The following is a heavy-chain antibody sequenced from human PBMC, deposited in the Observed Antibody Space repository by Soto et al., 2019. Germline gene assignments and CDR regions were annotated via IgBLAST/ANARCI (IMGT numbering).Heavy chain of an antibody. CDR3: ARERYGSGWGHPRRVGY. Sequence: QVQLVESGGGVVQPGRSLRLSCAASGFTFSSYGMHWVRQAPGKGLEWVAVIWYDGSNKYYADSVKGRFTISRDNSKNTLSLQMTSLRADDTAVYYCARERYGSGWGHPRRVGYLGQGTLVTVSS. J-gene: IGHJ4*02. V-gene: IGHV3-33*01. CDR2: IWYDGSNK. CDR1: GFTFSSYG. D-gene: IGHD3-3*01.